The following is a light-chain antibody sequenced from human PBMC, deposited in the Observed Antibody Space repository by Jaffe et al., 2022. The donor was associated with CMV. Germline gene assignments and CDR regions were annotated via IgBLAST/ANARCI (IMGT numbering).Light chain of an antibody. CDR3: NSRSDNHLVI. CDR2: GKN. Sequence: SSELTQDPAVSVASGQTVRITCQGDSFRSHYASWYQQKPGQAPLLVIYGKNHRPPGIPDRFSGSISGNTASLTITGAQAEDEADYYCNSRSDNHLVIFGGGTKLTVL. V-gene: IGLV3-19*01. CDR1: SFRSHY. J-gene: IGLJ2*01.